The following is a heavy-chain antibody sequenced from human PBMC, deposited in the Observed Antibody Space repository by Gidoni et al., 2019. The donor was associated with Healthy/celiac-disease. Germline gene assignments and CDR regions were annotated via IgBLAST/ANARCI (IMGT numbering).Heavy chain of an antibody. CDR3: ARDWGRGYSGYEMTTLDY. J-gene: IGHJ4*02. Sequence: QVQLVESGGGVVQPGRSLRLSCAASGFTFVRYAMHWVRQAPGKGLEWVAVISYDGSNKYYADSVKGRFTISRDNSKNTLYLQMNSLRAEDTAVYYCARDWGRGYSGYEMTTLDYWGQGTLVTVSS. V-gene: IGHV3-30-3*01. D-gene: IGHD5-12*01. CDR2: ISYDGSNK. CDR1: GFTFVRYA.